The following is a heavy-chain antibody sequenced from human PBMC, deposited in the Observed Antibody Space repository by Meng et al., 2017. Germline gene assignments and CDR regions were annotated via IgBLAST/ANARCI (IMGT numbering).Heavy chain of an antibody. Sequence: QVRRVQSVAEVKKLGSSVKVSCKASGGTFSSYAISWVRQAPGQGLEWMGGIIPIFGTANYAQKFQGRVTITADKSTSTAYMELSSLRSEDTAVYYCAREPRDGPKTNWFDPWGQGTLVTVSS. CDR2: IIPIFGTA. CDR1: GGTFSSYA. D-gene: IGHD5-24*01. J-gene: IGHJ5*02. V-gene: IGHV1-69*06. CDR3: AREPRDGPKTNWFDP.